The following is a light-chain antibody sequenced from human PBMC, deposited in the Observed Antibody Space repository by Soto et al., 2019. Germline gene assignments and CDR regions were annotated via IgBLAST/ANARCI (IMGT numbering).Light chain of an antibody. Sequence: QSVLTQPPSASGAPEQRVTISCSGSSSNIGSTNVNWYQHVLGTAPRLLIYSNNRRPSGVPDRFSGSKSGPSASLAISGLQSEDEADYYCGAWDASLNAVRFGGGTKVTVL. CDR2: SNN. V-gene: IGLV1-44*01. CDR3: GAWDASLNAVR. J-gene: IGLJ2*01. CDR1: SSNIGSTN.